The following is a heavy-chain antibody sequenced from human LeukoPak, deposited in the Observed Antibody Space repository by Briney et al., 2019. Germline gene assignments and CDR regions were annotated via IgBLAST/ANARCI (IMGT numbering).Heavy chain of an antibody. Sequence: PSETLSLTCTVSGGSISSSSYYWGWIRQPPGKGLEWIGSIYYSGSTYYNPSLKSRVTISVDTSKNQFSLKLSSVTAADTAVYYCARDNMVRGVGWLDPWGQGTLVTVSS. CDR1: GGSISSSSYY. CDR3: ARDNMVRGVGWLDP. J-gene: IGHJ5*02. CDR2: IYYSGST. D-gene: IGHD3-10*01. V-gene: IGHV4-39*07.